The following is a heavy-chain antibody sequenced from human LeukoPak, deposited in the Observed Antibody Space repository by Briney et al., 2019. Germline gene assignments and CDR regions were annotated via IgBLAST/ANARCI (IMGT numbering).Heavy chain of an antibody. CDR1: GVSFSGYY. Sequence: SETLSLTCAVYGVSFSGYYWSWIRQPPGKGLEWIGEINHSGSTNYNPSLKSRVTISVDTSKNQFSLKLSSVTAADTAVYYCARTGRITIFGVVKYFDYWGQGTLVTVSS. V-gene: IGHV4-34*01. CDR2: INHSGST. CDR3: ARTGRITIFGVVKYFDY. D-gene: IGHD3-3*01. J-gene: IGHJ4*02.